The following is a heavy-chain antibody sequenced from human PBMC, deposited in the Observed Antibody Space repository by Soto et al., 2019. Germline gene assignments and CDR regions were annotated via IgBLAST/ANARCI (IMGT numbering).Heavy chain of an antibody. D-gene: IGHD4-17*01. Sequence: QVNLVESGGGVVQPGRSLRLSCAASGFTFSDYGMHWVRQAPGKGLAWVAAISHDGSNKFYGDSVKGRFTISRDNSKNTLLLQTDSLRDEDTAVYFRAKEARSRAVTATRVYGMDVWGQGTTVAVSS. J-gene: IGHJ6*02. V-gene: IGHV3-30*18. CDR2: ISHDGSNK. CDR3: AKEARSRAVTATRVYGMDV. CDR1: GFTFSDYG.